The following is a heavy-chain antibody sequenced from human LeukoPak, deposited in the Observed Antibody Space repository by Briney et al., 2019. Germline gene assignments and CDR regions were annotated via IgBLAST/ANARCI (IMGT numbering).Heavy chain of an antibody. J-gene: IGHJ4*02. CDR1: GYSFASYW. CDR3: TRCIRSSDCSY. Sequence: GESLKISCKGSGYSFASYWIGWVRQMPGQGLEWVGVIYAGDSDTRYNPSFQGQVIISADKSITTAYLQWSSLKASDTAMYYCTRCIRSSDCSYWGQGTLVTVSS. CDR2: IYAGDSDT. V-gene: IGHV5-51*01. D-gene: IGHD6-25*01.